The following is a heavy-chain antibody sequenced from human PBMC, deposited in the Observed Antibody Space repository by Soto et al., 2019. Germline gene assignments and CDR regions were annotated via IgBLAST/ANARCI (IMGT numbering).Heavy chain of an antibody. J-gene: IGHJ4*02. CDR2: INPNGGIT. V-gene: IGHV1-46*01. CDR1: GYTFTHYY. D-gene: IGHD5-18*01. CDR3: ATSVNSAMAFDY. Sequence: ASVKVSCKASGYTFTHYYIHWVRQAPGQGLEWMGIINPNGGITTYAQKFRAGFTMTRDTSTSTVYLELSSLRSEDSAIYYCATSVNSAMAFDYWGQGTLVTVS.